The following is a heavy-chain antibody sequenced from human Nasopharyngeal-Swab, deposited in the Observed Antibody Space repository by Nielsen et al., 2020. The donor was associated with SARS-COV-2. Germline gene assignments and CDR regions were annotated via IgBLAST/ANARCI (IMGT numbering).Heavy chain of an antibody. Sequence: GESLKISCAASGFTFSSYAMSWVRQAPGKGLEWVSRINSDGSSTSYADSVKGRFTISRDNAKNTLYLQMNSLRAEDTAVYYCAYSSSWTTVGDYWGQGTLVTVSS. V-gene: IGHV3-74*01. D-gene: IGHD6-13*01. CDR3: AYSSSWTTVGDY. CDR1: GFTFSSYA. J-gene: IGHJ4*02. CDR2: INSDGSST.